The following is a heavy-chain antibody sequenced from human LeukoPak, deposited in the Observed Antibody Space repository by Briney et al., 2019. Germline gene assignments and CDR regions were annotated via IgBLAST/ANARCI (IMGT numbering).Heavy chain of an antibody. V-gene: IGHV3-53*01. CDR1: GFSVRGNY. J-gene: IGHJ4*02. CDR2: IYNDGST. Sequence: GGSLRLSCTASGFSVRGNYMSWFRQAPGRGLEWASVIYNDGSTYYADSVKGRFIISKDISKNTLYLQMNNLRADDTAFYYCARESGYAVGDFWGRGTLVTVSS. D-gene: IGHD5-12*01. CDR3: ARESGYAVGDF.